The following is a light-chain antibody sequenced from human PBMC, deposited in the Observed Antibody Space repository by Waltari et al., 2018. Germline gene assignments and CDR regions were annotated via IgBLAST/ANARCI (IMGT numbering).Light chain of an antibody. CDR3: HQYGTSPPT. CDR1: QRVSSSY. J-gene: IGKJ4*01. Sequence: EIVLTQSPGTMSLSPGERATLSCRARQRVSSSYLAWYQQKPGQAPRLLIYGASSRATGIPDRLSGSGSGTDFTLTISRLEPEDFAVYYCHQYGTSPPTFGGGTKVEIK. V-gene: IGKV3-20*01. CDR2: GAS.